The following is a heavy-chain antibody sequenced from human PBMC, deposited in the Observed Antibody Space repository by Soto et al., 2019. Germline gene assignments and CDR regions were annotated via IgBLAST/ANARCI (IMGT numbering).Heavy chain of an antibody. CDR1: GYTFTGYY. CDR3: SRDSPVEGAFDI. V-gene: IGHV1-2*04. J-gene: IGHJ3*02. Sequence: VKVSCKDSGYTFTGYYMHWVRQAPGQGLERMGWINPNSGGTNYAQKFQGWVTMTRDTSISTAYMELSRLRSYDSSVYYCSRDSPVEGAFDIXGQGTMVTVSS. CDR2: INPNSGGT.